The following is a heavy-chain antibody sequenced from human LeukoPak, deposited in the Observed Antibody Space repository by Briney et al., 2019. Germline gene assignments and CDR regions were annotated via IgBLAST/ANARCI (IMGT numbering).Heavy chain of an antibody. Sequence: GGSLRLSCAASGFTFSSYEMNWVRQAPGKGLEWVSYISSSGSTIYYADSVKGRFTISRDNAKNSLYLQVNSLRAEDTAVYYCARSGAGGGYYYYYGMDVWGQGTTVTVSS. V-gene: IGHV3-48*03. D-gene: IGHD3-10*01. CDR2: ISSSGSTI. J-gene: IGHJ6*02. CDR1: GFTFSSYE. CDR3: ARSGAGGGYYYYYGMDV.